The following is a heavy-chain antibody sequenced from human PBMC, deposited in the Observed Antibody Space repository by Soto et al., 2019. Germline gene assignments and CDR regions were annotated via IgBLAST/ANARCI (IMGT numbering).Heavy chain of an antibody. J-gene: IGHJ4*02. CDR2: FIPVYRTL. CDR3: ATGVIWIGYFTVDY. Sequence: ASVKVSCEASGGSFEKSAIHWVRQTPGQGLEWLGGFIPVYRTLNYAQKFQGRVTITADESTGTAYMTLSSLASDDTAVYYCATGVIWIGYFTVDYSGQGTRVTVSS. D-gene: IGHD3-3*01. CDR1: GGSFEKSA. V-gene: IGHV1-69*13.